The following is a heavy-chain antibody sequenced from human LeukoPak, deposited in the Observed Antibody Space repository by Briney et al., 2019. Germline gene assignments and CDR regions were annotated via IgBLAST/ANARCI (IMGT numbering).Heavy chain of an antibody. V-gene: IGHV1-18*01. D-gene: IGHD4-17*01. CDR2: ISGYNGNI. CDR1: GYTFSNHG. J-gene: IGHJ4*02. Sequence: ASVKVSCKTSGYTFSNHGISWVRQAPGQGPEWMGWISGYNGNINYVQKLRGRVTMTTDTSTSTAYMELRSLRSDDTAVYYCARDLSLGRHDDGEPFDYWGQGTLVTVSS. CDR3: ARDLSLGRHDDGEPFDY.